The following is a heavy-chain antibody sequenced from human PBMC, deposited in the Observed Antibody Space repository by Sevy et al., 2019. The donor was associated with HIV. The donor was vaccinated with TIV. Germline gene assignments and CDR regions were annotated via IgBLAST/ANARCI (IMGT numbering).Heavy chain of an antibody. CDR2: IKQDGSEK. V-gene: IGHV3-7*04. CDR3: AKEDQTYNDIRTGYLYSPNWFHP. CDR1: GFTFSSYW. D-gene: IGHD3-9*01. Sequence: GGSLRLSCAASGFTFSSYWMSWVRQAPGKGLEWVANIKQDGSEKYYVDSVKGRFTISGDNAKNSLYLKINSLRAEDTAVYYCAKEDQTYNDIRTGYLYSPNWFHPRGRRTLVIDS. J-gene: IGHJ5*02.